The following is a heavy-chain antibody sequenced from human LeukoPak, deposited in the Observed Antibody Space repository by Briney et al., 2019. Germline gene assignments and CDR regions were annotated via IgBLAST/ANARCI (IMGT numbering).Heavy chain of an antibody. J-gene: IGHJ6*03. CDR3: ARAKFELLWFGELSSYYYYCMDV. Sequence: GGSLRLSCAASGFTFSSYAMHWVRQAPGKGLEWVAVVSYDGSNKYYADSVKGRFTISRDNSKNTLYLQMNSLRAEDTAVYYCARAKFELLWFGELSSYYYYCMDVWGKGTTVTVSS. CDR2: VSYDGSNK. CDR1: GFTFSSYA. V-gene: IGHV3-30-3*01. D-gene: IGHD3-10*01.